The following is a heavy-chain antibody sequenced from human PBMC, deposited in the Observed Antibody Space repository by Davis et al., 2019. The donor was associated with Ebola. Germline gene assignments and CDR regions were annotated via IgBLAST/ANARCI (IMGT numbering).Heavy chain of an antibody. V-gene: IGHV4-59*01. D-gene: IGHD3-22*01. CDR2: IYYSGST. CDR3: AREGYYESGYGMDV. Sequence: SETLSLTCAVYGGSFSGYYWSWLRQPPGKGLEWIGYIYYSGSTNYNPSLKSRVTISVDTSKNQFSLKLSSVTAADTAVYYCAREGYYESGYGMDVWGQGTTVTVSS. CDR1: GGSFSGYY. J-gene: IGHJ6*02.